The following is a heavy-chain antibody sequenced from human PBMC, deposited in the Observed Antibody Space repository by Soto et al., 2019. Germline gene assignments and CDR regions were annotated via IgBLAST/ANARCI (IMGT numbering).Heavy chain of an antibody. CDR1: GFTFSSYA. D-gene: IGHD3-22*01. Sequence: EVQLLESGGGLVQPGGSLRLSCAASGFTFSSYAMSWVRQAPGRGLEWVSAISGSDGTTYYADSVKGRFTISRDNSKNTLYQQMNSLRAEDTAVYYCARDFGYYYDNSGYYYRYWGQGTLVTVSS. J-gene: IGHJ4*02. V-gene: IGHV3-23*01. CDR2: ISGSDGTT. CDR3: ARDFGYYYDNSGYYYRY.